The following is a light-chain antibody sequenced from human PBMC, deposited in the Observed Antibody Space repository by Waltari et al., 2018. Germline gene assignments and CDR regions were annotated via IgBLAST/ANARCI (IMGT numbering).Light chain of an antibody. J-gene: IGLJ2*01. V-gene: IGLV1-47*01. CDR3: AVWDDSLSAVV. CDR1: TSNIGNNH. CDR2: GNH. Sequence: QSVLTQPPSASETPGQRTTTPCSGITSNIGNNHLSWYQQLPGTTPKPPSYGNHQRPSGVPDRFSGSKSGASASLAISGLRSEDEADYYCAVWDDSLSAVVFGGGTKLTV.